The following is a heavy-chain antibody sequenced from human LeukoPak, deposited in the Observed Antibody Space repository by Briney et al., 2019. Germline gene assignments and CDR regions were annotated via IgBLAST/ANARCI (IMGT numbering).Heavy chain of an antibody. J-gene: IGHJ1*01. CDR2: IYAGNGNV. V-gene: IGHV1-3*01. CDR3: AREVAI. D-gene: IGHD2-15*01. CDR1: GYTLSTYT. Sequence: ASVKVSCKASGYTLSTYTMHRLRQAPGQRPEWMGCIYAGNGNVKYSQNFQARVTITRDTSANTAYLELSSLRSEDTAVYYCAREVAIWGQGTLVTVSS.